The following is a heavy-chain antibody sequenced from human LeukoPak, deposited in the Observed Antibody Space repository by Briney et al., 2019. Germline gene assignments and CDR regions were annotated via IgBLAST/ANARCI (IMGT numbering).Heavy chain of an antibody. CDR3: AREVTTLDY. J-gene: IGHJ4*02. Sequence: GGSLRLSCAASGFTVSANYMSWVRQAPGKGLEWVAVIWYDGSNKYYADSVKGRFTISRDNSKNTLYLQMNSLRAEDTAVYYCAREVTTLDYWGQGTLVTVSS. CDR2: IWYDGSNK. CDR1: GFTVSANY. V-gene: IGHV3-33*08. D-gene: IGHD4-17*01.